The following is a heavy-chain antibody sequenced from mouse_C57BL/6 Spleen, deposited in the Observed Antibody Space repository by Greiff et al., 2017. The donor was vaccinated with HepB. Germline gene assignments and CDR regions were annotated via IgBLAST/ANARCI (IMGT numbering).Heavy chain of an antibody. CDR3: ARWYYGSSPTTYFDY. J-gene: IGHJ2*01. CDR1: GFTFSSYT. D-gene: IGHD1-1*01. CDR2: ISGGGGNT. Sequence: EVKLMESGGGLVKPGGSLKLSCAASGFTFSSYTMSWVRQTPEKRLEWVATISGGGGNTYYPDSVKGRFTISRDNAKNTLYLQMSSLRSEDTALYYCARWYYGSSPTTYFDYWGQGTTLTVSS. V-gene: IGHV5-9*01.